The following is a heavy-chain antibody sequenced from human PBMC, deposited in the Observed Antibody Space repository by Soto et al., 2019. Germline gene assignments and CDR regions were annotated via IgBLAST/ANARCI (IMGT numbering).Heavy chain of an antibody. CDR2: IYYSGST. J-gene: IGHJ4*02. D-gene: IGHD2-15*01. CDR1: GGSISSGGYY. Sequence: SETLSLTCTVSGGSISSGGYYWSWIRQHPGKGLEWIGYIYYSGSTYYNPSLKSRVTISVDTSKNQFSLKLSSVTAADTAVYYCARGPPQYCSGGSCLVYWGQGTLVTVSS. V-gene: IGHV4-31*03. CDR3: ARGPPQYCSGGSCLVY.